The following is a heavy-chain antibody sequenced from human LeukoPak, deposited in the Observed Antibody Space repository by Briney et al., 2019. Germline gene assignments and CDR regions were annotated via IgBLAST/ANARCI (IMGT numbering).Heavy chain of an antibody. CDR2: ISGDGVST. CDR3: AKESGKFDY. Sequence: PGGSLRPSCVASGLPIADFAMHWVRQAPGKGLEWVSLISGDGVSTFYADSVKGRFSISRDTLYLEMNSLRTEDAAMYYCAKESGKFDYWGQGTLVAVSS. V-gene: IGHV3-43*02. J-gene: IGHJ4*02. CDR1: GLPIADFA.